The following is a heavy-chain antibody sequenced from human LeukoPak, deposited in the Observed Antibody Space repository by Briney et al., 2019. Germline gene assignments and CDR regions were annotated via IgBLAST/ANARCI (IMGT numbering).Heavy chain of an antibody. J-gene: IGHJ4*02. CDR2: IYYSGST. Sequence: SETLSLTCTVSGGSISGSSYYWGWIRQPPGKGLEWIGSIYYSGSTYYNPSLKSRVTISVDTSKNQFSLTLSSVTAADTAVYYCARGLFYGDYDYFDYWGQGTLVTVSS. CDR1: GGSISGSSYY. D-gene: IGHD4-17*01. V-gene: IGHV4-39*01. CDR3: ARGLFYGDYDYFDY.